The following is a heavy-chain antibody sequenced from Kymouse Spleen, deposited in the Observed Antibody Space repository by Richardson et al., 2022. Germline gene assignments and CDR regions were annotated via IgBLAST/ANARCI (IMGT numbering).Heavy chain of an antibody. J-gene: IGHJ6*02. CDR1: GFTFDDYA. CDR2: ISWNSGSI. V-gene: IGHV3-9*01. Sequence: EVQLVESGGGLVQPGRSLRLSCAASGFTFDDYAMHWVRQAPGKGLEWVSGISWNSGSIGYADSVKGRFTISRDNAKNSLYLQMNSLRAEDTALYYCAKDIEYSSSPSGYYYYGMDVWGQGTTVTVSS. D-gene: IGHD6-6*01. CDR3: AKDIEYSSSPSGYYYYGMDV.